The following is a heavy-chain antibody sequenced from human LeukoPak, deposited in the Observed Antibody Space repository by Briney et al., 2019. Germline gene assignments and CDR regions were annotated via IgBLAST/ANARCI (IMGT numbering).Heavy chain of an antibody. Sequence: GGSLRLSCAASGFTFSSYAMSWVRQAPGKGLEWVSAISGSGGSTYYADSVKGRFTISRDNSKNTLYLQMNSLRAEDTAVYYCAKDLYRFAAGRGPPSFVDYWGQGTLVTVSS. CDR2: ISGSGGST. D-gene: IGHD1-26*01. J-gene: IGHJ4*02. CDR3: AKDLYRFAAGRGPPSFVDY. CDR1: GFTFSSYA. V-gene: IGHV3-23*01.